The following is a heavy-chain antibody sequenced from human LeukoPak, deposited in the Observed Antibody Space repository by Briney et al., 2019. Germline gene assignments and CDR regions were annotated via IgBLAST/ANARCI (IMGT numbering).Heavy chain of an antibody. CDR3: ARGVLGIRFGHFDL. CDR1: GGSISSSRYY. D-gene: IGHD7-27*01. V-gene: IGHV4-39*01. Sequence: PSETLSRTCTVSGGSISSSRYYWGWIRQPPGKGLEWIGRIDNSGSTSYNPSLNSRVTISVDTSKNQFSLKLSSVTATDTAVYYCARGVLGIRFGHFDLWGRGTLVTVSS. CDR2: IDNSGST. J-gene: IGHJ2*01.